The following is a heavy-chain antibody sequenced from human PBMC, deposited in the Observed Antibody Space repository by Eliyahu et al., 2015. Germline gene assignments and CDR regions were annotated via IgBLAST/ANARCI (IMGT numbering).Heavy chain of an antibody. J-gene: IGHJ5*02. Sequence: PGLVKPSQTLSLICTVSGVPMSRSTHYWSWIRQPAGKGPEWIGRIYMSGSTKYNPSLKSRVTMSVETSKNQYSLKLTSVTAADTAIYYCAREDGELHIDRWGQGILVTVSS. CDR3: AREDGELHIDR. CDR1: GVPMSRSTHY. CDR2: IYMSGST. D-gene: IGHD1-7*01. V-gene: IGHV4-61*02.